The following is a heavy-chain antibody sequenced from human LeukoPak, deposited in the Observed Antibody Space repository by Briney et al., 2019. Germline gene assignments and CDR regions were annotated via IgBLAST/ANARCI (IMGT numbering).Heavy chain of an antibody. V-gene: IGHV4-38-2*02. CDR3: AREASTSCYLDV. J-gene: IGHJ6*04. Sequence: SETLSLTCTVSGYSISSGYYWGWIRQPPGKGLEWIGSIYHSGSTYYNPSLKSRVTISVDTSKNQFSLKLSSVTAADTAVYYCAREASTSCYLDVWGKGTTVTVSS. CDR2: IYHSGST. CDR1: GYSISSGYY. D-gene: IGHD2-2*01.